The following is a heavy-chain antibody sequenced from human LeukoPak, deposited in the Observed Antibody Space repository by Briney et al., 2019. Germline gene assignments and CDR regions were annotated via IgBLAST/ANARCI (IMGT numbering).Heavy chain of an antibody. Sequence: GASVKVSCKASGYTFTSYVISWVRQAPGQGFEWMGGIIPVFGSANYAQKFQGRVTMTTDESTSTGYMELMSLTSEDTAVYYCATGRGEFYFDFWGQGTLVTVSS. CDR3: ATGRGEFYFDF. CDR1: GYTFTSYV. V-gene: IGHV1-69*05. D-gene: IGHD3-16*01. J-gene: IGHJ4*02. CDR2: IIPVFGSA.